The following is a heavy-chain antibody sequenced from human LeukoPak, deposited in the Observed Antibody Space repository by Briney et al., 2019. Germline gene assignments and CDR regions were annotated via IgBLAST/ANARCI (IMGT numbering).Heavy chain of an antibody. D-gene: IGHD3-10*01. CDR1: GYTFTGYY. J-gene: IGHJ4*02. CDR2: INPNSGGT. CDR3: ASLVDYYGSGSYYNALDY. V-gene: IGHV1-2*02. Sequence: ASVKVSCKASGYTFTGYYIHWVRQAPGQGLEWMGWINPNSGGTNYAQKFQGRVTMTRDTSISTAYMELSRLRSDDTAVYYCASLVDYYGSGSYYNALDYWGQGTLVTVSS.